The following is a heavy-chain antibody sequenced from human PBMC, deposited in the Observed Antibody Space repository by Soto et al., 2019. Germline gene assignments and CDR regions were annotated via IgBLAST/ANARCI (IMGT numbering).Heavy chain of an antibody. J-gene: IGHJ1*01. CDR1: GGSISSYY. V-gene: IGHV4-59*01. CDR2: IHNSGST. CDR3: ARAIDYYDSSGHRIKFFQH. D-gene: IGHD3-22*01. Sequence: PLPTLSLTCSGSGGSISSYYWSSIRQPPKKGLEWIGYIHNSGSTNYNPSLKSRVTISVDTSKNQFSLKLSSVTAADTAVYYCARAIDYYDSSGHRIKFFQHWGQGSLVTSPQ.